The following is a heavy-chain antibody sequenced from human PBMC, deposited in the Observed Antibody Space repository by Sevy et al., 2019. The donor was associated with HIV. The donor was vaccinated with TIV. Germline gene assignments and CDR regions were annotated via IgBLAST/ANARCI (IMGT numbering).Heavy chain of an antibody. CDR3: ARDHVKDGDLGDYYYYGMDV. D-gene: IGHD4-17*01. V-gene: IGHV3-11*01. J-gene: IGHJ6*02. CDR2: ISGSANTI. Sequence: GGSLRLSCAASGFTFSDYYMSWIRQAPGAGLEWVSYISGSANTIYYADSVKGRFTISRDNAKNSLYLQMNSLRAEDTAVYYCARDHVKDGDLGDYYYYGMDVWGQGTTVTVSS. CDR1: GFTFSDYY.